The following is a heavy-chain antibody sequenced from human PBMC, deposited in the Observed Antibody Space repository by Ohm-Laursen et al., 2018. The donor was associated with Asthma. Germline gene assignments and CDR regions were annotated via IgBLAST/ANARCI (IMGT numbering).Heavy chain of an antibody. CDR2: IFPDGRQT. D-gene: IGHD3-16*01. V-gene: IGHV3-74*01. CDR1: GFTFSDYF. CDR3: AREWGGMDV. J-gene: IGHJ6*02. Sequence: SLRLSCSASGFTFSDYFMHWVRQRPGGGLDWVSHIFPDGRQTNYADSVKGRFTISRDNAKNSLYLQMSNLRAEGAAIYYCAREWGGMDVWGQGTTVTVSS.